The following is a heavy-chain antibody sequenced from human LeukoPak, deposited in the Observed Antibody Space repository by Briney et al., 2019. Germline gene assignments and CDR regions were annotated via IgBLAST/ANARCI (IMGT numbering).Heavy chain of an antibody. D-gene: IGHD2-15*01. CDR1: GFTFSSYG. J-gene: IGHJ6*02. Sequence: GGSLRLSCVASGFTFSSYGMHWVRQAPGKGLEWVAFIRCDGSNKYYADSVKGRFTISIDNSKNTLYLQMNSLRAEDTAVYYCAIDCSGGSRYPYYYYYYGMDVWGQGTTVTVSS. CDR2: IRCDGSNK. V-gene: IGHV3-30*02. CDR3: AIDCSGGSRYPYYYYYYGMDV.